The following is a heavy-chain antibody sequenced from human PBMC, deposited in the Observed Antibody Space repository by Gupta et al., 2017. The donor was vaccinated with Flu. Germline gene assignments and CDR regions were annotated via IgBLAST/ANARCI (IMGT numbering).Heavy chain of an antibody. J-gene: IGHJ4*02. CDR1: G. V-gene: IGHV1-18*01. CDR2: SIFRSAET. D-gene: IGHD2-21*02. CDR3: ARKSDGFDF. Sequence: GITGVRRAPGRGLAWIAGSIFRSAETRYAQNFQGRFTMTTDTSTNTAYMELTSLTSDDTAVYYCARKSDGFDFWGLGTVVIVSS.